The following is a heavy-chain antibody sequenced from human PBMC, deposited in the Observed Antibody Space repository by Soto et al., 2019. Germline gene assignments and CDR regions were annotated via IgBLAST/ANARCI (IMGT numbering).Heavy chain of an antibody. CDR2: ISYDGSNK. CDR1: GFTFSSYG. CDR3: AKTKVGSPESSSPPY. V-gene: IGHV3-30*18. Sequence: GGSLRLSCAASGFTFSSYGMHWVRQAPGKGLEWVAVISYDGSNKYYADSVKGRFTISRDNSKNTLYLQMNSLRAEDTAVYYCAKTKVGSPESSSPPYWGQGTLVTVSS. J-gene: IGHJ4*02. D-gene: IGHD6-6*01.